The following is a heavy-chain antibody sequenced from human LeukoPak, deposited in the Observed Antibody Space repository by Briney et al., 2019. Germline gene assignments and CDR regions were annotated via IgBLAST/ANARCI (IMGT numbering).Heavy chain of an antibody. Sequence: GGSLRLSCAASGFTFSSYSMNWVRQAPGKGLEWVSSISSSSSYIYYADSVKGRFTISRDNAKNSLYLQMNSLRAEDTAVYYCARERSSPGGGRWFDPWGQGTLVTVSS. V-gene: IGHV3-21*01. CDR3: ARERSSPGGGRWFDP. J-gene: IGHJ5*02. CDR2: ISSSSSYI. D-gene: IGHD3-16*01. CDR1: GFTFSSYS.